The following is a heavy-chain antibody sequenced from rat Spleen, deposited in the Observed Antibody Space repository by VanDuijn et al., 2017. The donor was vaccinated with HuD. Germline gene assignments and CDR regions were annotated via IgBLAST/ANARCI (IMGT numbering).Heavy chain of an antibody. Sequence: EVQLVESGGGLVQPGRSLKLSCAASGFTFSNYGMAWVRQAPTKGLEWVAFINIGGGDTYYRDSVKGRFTISRDNAKNTQYLQMDSLRSEDTATYYCTRHDYNNLYFDYWGQGVMVTVSS. CDR2: INIGGGDT. V-gene: IGHV5S13*01. CDR3: TRHDYNNLYFDY. J-gene: IGHJ2*01. CDR1: GFTFSNYG. D-gene: IGHD1-10*01.